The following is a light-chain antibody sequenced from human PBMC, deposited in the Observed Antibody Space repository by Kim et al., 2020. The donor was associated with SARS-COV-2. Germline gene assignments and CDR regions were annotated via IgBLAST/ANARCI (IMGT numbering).Light chain of an antibody. CDR2: GKN. J-gene: IGLJ2*01. CDR3: NSRDSNDIVV. V-gene: IGLV3-19*01. Sequence: SSELTQDPAVSVALGQTVRITCQGDSLRSYYATWYQQKPGQAPILLIYGKNNRPSGIPDRFSGSSSGNTASLTITGTQAGDEADYYCNSRDSNDIVVFGGGTQLTVL. CDR1: SLRSYY.